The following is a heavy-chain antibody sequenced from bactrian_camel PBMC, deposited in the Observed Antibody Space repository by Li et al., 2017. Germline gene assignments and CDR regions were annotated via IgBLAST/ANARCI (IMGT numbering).Heavy chain of an antibody. J-gene: IGHJ4*01. CDR3: TADPSSSYCRAGPTY. Sequence: HVQLVESGGGSVQPGGSLRLSCAASGYTGSAYHMAWYRQAPGNECEMVSSIKSVGKLYYAESVKGRFAISRDNAKNTLYLQMDSLKSEDTAMYYCTADPSSSYCRAGPTYWGQGTQVTVS. V-gene: IGHV3S53*01. CDR2: IKSVGKL. CDR1: GYTGSAYH. D-gene: IGHD1*01.